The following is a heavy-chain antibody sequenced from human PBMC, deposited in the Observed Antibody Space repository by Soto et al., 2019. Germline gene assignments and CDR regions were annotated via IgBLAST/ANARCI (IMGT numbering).Heavy chain of an antibody. V-gene: IGHV3-15*07. D-gene: IGHD1-1*01. Sequence: PGGSLRLSCAASGFTFINTWMNWVRQAPGKGPEWVGLFQTTREGGTTNYAALATGRVRSSRDDSINMVDLQINSLKSEDTAVYYCTSRVRTTNDYWGQGTLVTVSS. J-gene: IGHJ4*02. CDR2: FQTTREGGTT. CDR1: GFTFINTW. CDR3: TSRVRTTNDY.